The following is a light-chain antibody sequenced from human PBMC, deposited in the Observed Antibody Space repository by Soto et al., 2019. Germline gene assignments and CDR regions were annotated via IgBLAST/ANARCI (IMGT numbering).Light chain of an antibody. J-gene: IGKJ1*01. CDR1: QNIGIR. Sequence: DIQLTQSPASLSASVGDRITITCRASQNIGIRLAWYQQKPGKAPKVLIYDASTLESGVPLRFSGSGSGTDFIFTISSLQPDDFATYYCQHYGGLWTFGLGTKVDIK. V-gene: IGKV1-5*01. CDR2: DAS. CDR3: QHYGGLWT.